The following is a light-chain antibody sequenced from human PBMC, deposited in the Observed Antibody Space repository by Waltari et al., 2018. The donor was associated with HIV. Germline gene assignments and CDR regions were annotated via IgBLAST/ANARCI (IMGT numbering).Light chain of an antibody. CDR2: KAS. V-gene: IGKV1-5*03. Sequence: DIQMTQSPSTLSASVGDRVTITCRASQSVNSWLAWYQQKPGEAPKILISKASILENGVPSRFSGSGSGTKFTVTISSLQPDDFATYYCQQYSTYPWMFVQGTRVEIK. CDR3: QQYSTYPWM. J-gene: IGKJ1*01. CDR1: QSVNSW.